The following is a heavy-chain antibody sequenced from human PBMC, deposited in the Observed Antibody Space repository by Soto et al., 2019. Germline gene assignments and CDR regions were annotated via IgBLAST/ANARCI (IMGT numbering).Heavy chain of an antibody. CDR2: ISADGRDL. D-gene: IGHD2-15*01. V-gene: IGHV3-30*18. Sequence: GGSLRLSCTASGFTLGAYVMHWVRQAQGKGPEWVAAISADGRDLFYAASVEGRFTISRDNSKNTLFLQMNSLTSEDTSVYSCTKSVPDPACRGGGCHRTFDYWGQGTLVTVSS. J-gene: IGHJ4*02. CDR1: GFTLGAYV. CDR3: TKSVPDPACRGGGCHRTFDY.